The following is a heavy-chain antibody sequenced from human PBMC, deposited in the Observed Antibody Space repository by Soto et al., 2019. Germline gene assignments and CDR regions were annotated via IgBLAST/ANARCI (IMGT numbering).Heavy chain of an antibody. CDR1: GGSISSSSYY. V-gene: IGHV4-39*01. Sequence: SETLSLTCTVSGGSISSSSYYWGWIRQPPGKGLEWIGSIYYSGSTYYNPSLKSRVTISVDTSKNQFSLKLSSVTAADTAVYYCARSRAVRGVIRPPTSNWFDPWGQGTLVTVSS. CDR2: IYYSGST. J-gene: IGHJ5*02. CDR3: ARSRAVRGVIRPPTSNWFDP. D-gene: IGHD3-10*01.